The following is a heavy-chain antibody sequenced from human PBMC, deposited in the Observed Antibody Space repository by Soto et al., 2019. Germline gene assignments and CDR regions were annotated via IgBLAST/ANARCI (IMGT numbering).Heavy chain of an antibody. CDR1: GGTFSSYT. Sequence: QVQLVQSGAEVKKPGSSVKVSCKASGGTFSSYTISWVRQAPGQGLEWMGRIIPILGIANYAQKFQGRVTITADKSTSTAYIELRSLRSEDTAVYYCARNELGRLGDERWFDPWGQGTLVTVSS. CDR3: ARNELGRLGDERWFDP. D-gene: IGHD3-10*01. J-gene: IGHJ5*02. V-gene: IGHV1-69*02. CDR2: IIPILGIA.